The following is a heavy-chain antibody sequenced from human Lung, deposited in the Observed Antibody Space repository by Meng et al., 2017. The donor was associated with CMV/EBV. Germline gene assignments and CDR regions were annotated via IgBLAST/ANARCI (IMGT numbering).Heavy chain of an antibody. D-gene: IGHD3-3*01. CDR1: GYTFTSYG. CDR3: AISAGSAYDYWSGYFNYGMDV. Sequence: ASVXVSXKASGYTFTSYGITWVRQAPGQGLEWMGRISAYNGNTNYAQKLQGRVTMTTDTSTSTAYMELRSLRSDDTAVYYCAISAGSAYDYWSGYFNYGMDVWXQGTTVTVSS. CDR2: ISAYNGNT. V-gene: IGHV1-18*01. J-gene: IGHJ6*02.